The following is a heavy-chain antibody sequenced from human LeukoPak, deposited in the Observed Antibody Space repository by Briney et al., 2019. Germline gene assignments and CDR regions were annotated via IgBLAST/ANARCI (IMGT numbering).Heavy chain of an antibody. CDR1: GFTFSSYG. J-gene: IGHJ5*02. CDR3: ARAQARPTSGDRSGKTYSWFDP. Sequence: GGSLRLSCAASGFTFSSYGMSWVRQAPGKGLEWVAVISYDGSNKYYADSVKGRFTISRDNSKNTLYLQMNSLRAEDTAVYYCARAQARPTSGDRSGKTYSWFDPWGQGTLVTVSS. D-gene: IGHD6-6*01. CDR2: ISYDGSNK. V-gene: IGHV3-30*03.